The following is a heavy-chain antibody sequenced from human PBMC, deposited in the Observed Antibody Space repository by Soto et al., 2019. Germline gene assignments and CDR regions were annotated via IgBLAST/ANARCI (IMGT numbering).Heavy chain of an antibody. Sequence: QVQLVQSGAEVKKPGASVTVSCKASGYTFTSYGISWVRQAPGQGLEWMGWISAYNGNTNYAQKLQGRVTMTTDTTTSTAYMGLTGPRSEDTRVHSCARDLTDNVPTDSCVRWQGTTVAVAS. CDR1: GYTFTSYG. D-gene: IGHD2-21*01. CDR2: ISAYNGNT. CDR3: ARDLTDNVPTDSCV. J-gene: IGHJ6*01. V-gene: IGHV1-18*01.